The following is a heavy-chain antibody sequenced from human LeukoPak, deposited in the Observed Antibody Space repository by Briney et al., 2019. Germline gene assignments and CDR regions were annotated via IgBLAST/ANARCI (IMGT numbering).Heavy chain of an antibody. V-gene: IGHV4-39*01. CDR1: GGSISSSSYY. CDR3: ARRSYDISGYYYSFDY. Sequence: PSETLSLTSTVSGGSISSSSYYWAWIRQPPGKGLEWIGSIYYSGSTYYNPSLKSRVTISVDTSKNQFSLKLSSVTAADTAMFYCARRSYDISGYYYSFDYWGRGTLVTVSS. J-gene: IGHJ4*02. D-gene: IGHD3-22*01. CDR2: IYYSGST.